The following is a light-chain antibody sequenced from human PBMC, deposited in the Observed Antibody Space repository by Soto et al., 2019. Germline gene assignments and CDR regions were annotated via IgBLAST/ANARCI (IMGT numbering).Light chain of an antibody. CDR2: GAS. Sequence: EIVLSQSPATLSLSPGERATLSCRASQSVSNNYLAWYQQKPGQAPRLLIYGASNRATGIPDRFSGSGSGTDFTLTISRLGPEDFAVYYCQQYGSSGTFGQGTKVDIK. V-gene: IGKV3-20*01. CDR3: QQYGSSGT. CDR1: QSVSNNY. J-gene: IGKJ1*01.